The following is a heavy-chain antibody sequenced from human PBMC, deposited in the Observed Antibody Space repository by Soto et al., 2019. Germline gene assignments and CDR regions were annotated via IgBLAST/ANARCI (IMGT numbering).Heavy chain of an antibody. CDR3: ARDTPPIDY. Sequence: QVQLVQSGAEVKKPGASVQVSCKASGFTLTSYRISWVRQAPGQGLEWMGWISAYNGNRNYAQNLQGRVTMTTDTSTSTAYMELRSLRSDDTAVDYCARDTPPIDYWGQGTLVTVSS. CDR2: ISAYNGNR. CDR1: GFTLTSYR. J-gene: IGHJ4*02. V-gene: IGHV1-18*01.